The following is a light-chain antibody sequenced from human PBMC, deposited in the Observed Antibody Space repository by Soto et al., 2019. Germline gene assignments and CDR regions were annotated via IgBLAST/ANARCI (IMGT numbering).Light chain of an antibody. CDR1: QGIGND. V-gene: IGKV1-17*01. J-gene: IGKJ1*01. Sequence: DLQMTQSPSSLSASVGDRVTITCRASQGIGNDLGWYQQKPGKAPKRLIYGASILQSGVPSRFSGSGSGTAFTLTISSLQPEDFATYYCLHLDSYPRTFGQGTKVEIK. CDR2: GAS. CDR3: LHLDSYPRT.